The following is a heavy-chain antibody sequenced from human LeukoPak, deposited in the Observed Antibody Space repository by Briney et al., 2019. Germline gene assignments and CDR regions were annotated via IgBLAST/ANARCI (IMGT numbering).Heavy chain of an antibody. J-gene: IGHJ3*01. CDR1: GFIVSSSS. D-gene: IGHD2/OR15-2a*01. V-gene: IGHV3-53*01. CDR2: IYNGGSP. CDR3: AREAELYGGAYDL. Sequence: GGSLRLSCAASGFIVSSSSMIWVRQAPGKGLEWISLIYNGGSPHYADSVKGRFTVSRDNSKNTLFLQMYSLGVEDTAMYYCAREAELYGGAYDLWGPGQWSPSLQ.